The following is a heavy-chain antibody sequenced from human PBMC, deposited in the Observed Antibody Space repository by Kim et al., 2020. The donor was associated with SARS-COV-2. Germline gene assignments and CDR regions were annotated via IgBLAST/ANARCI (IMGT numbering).Heavy chain of an antibody. CDR1: GGSISSSNW. V-gene: IGHV4-4*02. CDR2: IYHSGST. J-gene: IGHJ4*02. Sequence: SETLSLTCAVSGGSISSSNWWSWVRQPPGKGLEWIGEIYHSGSTNYNPSLKSRVTISVDKSKNQFSLKLSSVTAADTAVYYCARDVGGMTAARRAERDYWGQGTLVTVSS. CDR3: ARDVGGMTAARRAERDY. D-gene: IGHD2-15*01.